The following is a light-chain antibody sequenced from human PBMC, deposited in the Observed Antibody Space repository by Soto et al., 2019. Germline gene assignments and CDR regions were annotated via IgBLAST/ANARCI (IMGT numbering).Light chain of an antibody. CDR1: QGVSSSY. J-gene: IGKJ1*01. Sequence: EIVLTQSPGTLSLSPGERATLSCRASQGVSSSYLNWYQQKPGLAPRLLIYGTSSRATGIPDRFSGSGSGTDFTLTISRLEPEDFAVYYCQYYGTSSWTFGQGTKGEIK. CDR2: GTS. V-gene: IGKV3-20*01. CDR3: QYYGTSSWT.